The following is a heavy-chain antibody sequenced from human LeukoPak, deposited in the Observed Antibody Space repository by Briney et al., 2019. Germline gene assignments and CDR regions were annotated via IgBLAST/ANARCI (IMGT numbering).Heavy chain of an antibody. J-gene: IGHJ3*02. CDR2: ISYDGSNK. CDR1: GFTFSSYA. Sequence: AGGSLRLSCAASGFTFSSYAMHWVRQAPGKGLEWVAVISYDGSNKYYADSVKGRFTISRDNSKNTLYLQMNSLRAEDTAVYYCARAGIWGQGTMVTVSS. V-gene: IGHV3-30-3*01. CDR3: ARAGI.